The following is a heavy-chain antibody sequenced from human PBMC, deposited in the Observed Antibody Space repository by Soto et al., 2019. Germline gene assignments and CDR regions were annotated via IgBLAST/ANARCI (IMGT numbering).Heavy chain of an antibody. D-gene: IGHD2-15*01. CDR1: GGYIVSGGYS. V-gene: IGHV4-30-2*01. CDR2: IYHSGST. J-gene: IGHJ4*02. CDR3: ASSVAATGNFDY. Sequence: PSETLSLTCAVSGGYIVSGGYSWSWIRQPPGKGLEWIGYIYHSGSTYYNPSLKSRVTISVDRSKNQFSLKLSSVTAADTAVYYCASSVAATGNFDYWGQGTLVTVSS.